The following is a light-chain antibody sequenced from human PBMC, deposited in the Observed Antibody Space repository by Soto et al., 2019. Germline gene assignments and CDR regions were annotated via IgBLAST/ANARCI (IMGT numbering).Light chain of an antibody. V-gene: IGKV3-20*01. CDR1: QSMDNRY. CDR2: ATS. Sequence: EIVLTQSPGTLSSSPGERATLSCRASQSMDNRYFAWYQHKPGQAPRLLIYATSSRATGIPDRFGGSGSGTDFTLTINRLEPEDFAVYYCQQYFASSWTFGQGTKV. CDR3: QQYFASSWT. J-gene: IGKJ1*01.